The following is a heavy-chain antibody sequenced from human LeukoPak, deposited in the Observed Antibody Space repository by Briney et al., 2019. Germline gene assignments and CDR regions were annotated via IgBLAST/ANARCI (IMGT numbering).Heavy chain of an antibody. J-gene: IGHJ4*02. CDR1: GFTFSSYA. CDR2: ISSSSSYI. V-gene: IGHV3-21*01. D-gene: IGHD4-23*01. Sequence: GGSLRLSCAASGFTFSSYAMSWVRQAPGKGLEWVSSISSSSSYIYYADSVKGRFTISRDNAKNSLYLQMNSLRAEDTAVYYCARESYGGNSGNYWGQGTLVTVSS. CDR3: ARESYGGNSGNY.